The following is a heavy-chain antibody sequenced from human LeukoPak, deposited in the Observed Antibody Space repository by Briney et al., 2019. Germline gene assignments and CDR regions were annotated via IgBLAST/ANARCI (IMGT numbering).Heavy chain of an antibody. J-gene: IGHJ4*02. V-gene: IGHV3-53*01. CDR2: IYSGGYT. CDR3: VRAGGPRPIDN. Sequence: GGSLRLSCTASGFTFGDYAMNWVRQAPGKGLEWVSVIYSGGYTYYADSVKGRFTISRDNSKNTVYLQMNSLRAEDTAVYYCVRAGGPRPIDNWGQGTLVTVSS. CDR1: GFTFGDYA. D-gene: IGHD3-16*01.